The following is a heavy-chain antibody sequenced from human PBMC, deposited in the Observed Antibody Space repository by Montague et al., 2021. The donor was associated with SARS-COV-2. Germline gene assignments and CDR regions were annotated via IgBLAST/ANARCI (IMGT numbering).Heavy chain of an antibody. CDR3: ARREDYYGSGSYPN. J-gene: IGHJ4*02. Sequence: SETLSLTCTVSGGSISSSSYYWGWIRQPPGKGLEWNGSIYYSGSTYYNPSLKSRVTISVDTSKNQFSLKLSSVTAADTAVYYCARREDYYGSGSYPNWGQGTLVTVSS. D-gene: IGHD3-10*01. CDR2: IYYSGST. CDR1: GGSISSSSYY. V-gene: IGHV4-39*01.